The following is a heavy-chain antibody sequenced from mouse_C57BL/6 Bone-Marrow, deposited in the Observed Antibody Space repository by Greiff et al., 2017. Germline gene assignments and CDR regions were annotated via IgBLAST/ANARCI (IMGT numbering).Heavy chain of an antibody. D-gene: IGHD1-1*01. V-gene: IGHV5-4*01. J-gene: IGHJ4*01. CDR1: GFTFSSYA. CDR2: ISDGGSYT. CDR3: ARDYTTVVAPGDAMDY. Sequence: DVMLVESGGGLVKPGGSLKLSCAASGFTFSSYAMSWVRQTPEKRLEWVATISDGGSYTYYPDNVKGRFTISRDNAKNNLYLQMSHLKSEDTAMYYCARDYTTVVAPGDAMDYWGQGTSVTVSS.